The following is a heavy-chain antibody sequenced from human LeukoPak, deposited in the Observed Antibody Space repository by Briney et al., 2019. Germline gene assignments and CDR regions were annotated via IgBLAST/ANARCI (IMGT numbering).Heavy chain of an antibody. Sequence: PSETLSLTCAVSGYSISSGFYWGWIRQPPGKGLEWIGIIYYTGSSYSSPSLKSRVTISVDTSKNQFSLKLSSVTAADTAVYYCARNYCSSTRCHRGDFDSWGQGTLVTVSS. CDR3: ARNYCSSTRCHRGDFDS. CDR2: IYYTGSS. D-gene: IGHD2-2*01. J-gene: IGHJ4*02. V-gene: IGHV4-38-2*01. CDR1: GYSISSGFY.